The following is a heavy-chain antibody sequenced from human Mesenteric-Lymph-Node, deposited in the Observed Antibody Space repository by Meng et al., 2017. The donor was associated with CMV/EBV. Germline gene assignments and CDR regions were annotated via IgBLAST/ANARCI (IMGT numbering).Heavy chain of an antibody. V-gene: IGHV3-30*04. CDR3: ARDQPLYFYDSSAYSGRAFDI. J-gene: IGHJ3*02. Sequence: GSLKISCAASGFTFSSYAMHWVRQAPGKGLEWVAVISYDASNKYYADSVKGRFTISKDNSRNTLYLQMNSLRAEDTAVYYCARDQPLYFYDSSAYSGRAFDIWGQGTTVTVSS. CDR1: GFTFSSYA. D-gene: IGHD3-22*01. CDR2: ISYDASNK.